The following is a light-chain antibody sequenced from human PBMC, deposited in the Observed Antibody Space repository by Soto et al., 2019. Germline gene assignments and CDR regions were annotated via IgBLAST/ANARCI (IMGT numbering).Light chain of an antibody. Sequence: QSALTQPASVSGSPGQSITISCTGTSSDVGGYNYVSWYQQHPGKAPKLMIYEVSNRPSGVSNRFSGSKSSNTASLTISVLQAEDEADYYCSSYTSSSTRVFGGGTKLTVL. J-gene: IGLJ2*01. CDR1: SSDVGGYNY. V-gene: IGLV2-14*01. CDR3: SSYTSSSTRV. CDR2: EVS.